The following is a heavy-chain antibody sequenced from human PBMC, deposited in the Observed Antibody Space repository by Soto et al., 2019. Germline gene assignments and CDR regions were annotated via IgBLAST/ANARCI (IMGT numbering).Heavy chain of an antibody. CDR2: ITSGGTVF. D-gene: IGHD2-15*01. CDR3: ARDCSGGSCYSTYYYYGMDV. CDR1: GFNVGDYE. Sequence: PGGSLRLSCAASGFNVGDYEMNWVRQAPGKGLEWISMITSGGTVFYYADSVRGRFTISRDNAKNSLYLQMNSLRAEDTAVYYCARDCSGGSCYSTYYYYGMDVWGQGTTVTVSS. J-gene: IGHJ6*02. V-gene: IGHV3-48*03.